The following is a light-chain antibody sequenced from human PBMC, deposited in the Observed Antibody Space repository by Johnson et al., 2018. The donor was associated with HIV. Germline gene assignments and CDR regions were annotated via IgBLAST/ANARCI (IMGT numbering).Light chain of an antibody. CDR1: ISNIESYF. CDR3: GAWEGSLSVDV. Sequence: QSVLTQPPSVSAAPGQRVNISCSGNISNIESYFVSWYQQLPGAAPTLLIYENDKRPSGIPDRFSGSKSGTSVTLGITGLQTGDEADYYCGAWEGSLSVDVFGTGTKVTVL. V-gene: IGLV1-51*02. CDR2: END. J-gene: IGLJ1*01.